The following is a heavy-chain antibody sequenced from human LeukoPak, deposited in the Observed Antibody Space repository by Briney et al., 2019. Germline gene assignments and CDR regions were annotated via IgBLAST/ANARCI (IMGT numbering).Heavy chain of an antibody. Sequence: GGSLRPSCAASGFTFSRNAIHWVRQGPGKGLEWVSYIAHHGSNKYYADSVKGRFTISRDNSKRTLYLQMNSLRADDTAVYYCAKDGSWSCTDSGQGTLVTVSS. CDR2: IAHHGSNK. CDR1: GFTFSRNA. CDR3: AKDGSWSCTD. D-gene: IGHD2-8*02. V-gene: IGHV3-30*02. J-gene: IGHJ4*02.